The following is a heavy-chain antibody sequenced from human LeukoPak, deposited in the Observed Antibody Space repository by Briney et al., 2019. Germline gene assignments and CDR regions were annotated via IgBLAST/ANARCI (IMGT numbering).Heavy chain of an antibody. J-gene: IGHJ4*02. CDR2: INPDSGAT. V-gene: IGHV1-2*06. Sequence: GASVKVSCKASGYTYIGYYLHWVRPAPGQGLEFMGHINPDSGATTYAQKFQGRVTMTRDTSISTAYMELSSLTSDDTAVYYRARDDRGSGMGYWGQGTLVTVSS. D-gene: IGHD3-10*01. CDR1: GYTYIGYY. CDR3: ARDDRGSGMGY.